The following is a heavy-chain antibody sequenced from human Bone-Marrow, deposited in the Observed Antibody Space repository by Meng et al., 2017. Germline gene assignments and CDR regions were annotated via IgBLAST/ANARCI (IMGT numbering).Heavy chain of an antibody. CDR1: GYTFTSYD. Sequence: SVKVSCKASGYTFTSYDINWVRQAPGQGLEWMGRIIPILGIANYAQKFQGRVTITADKSTSTAYMELSSLRSEDTAVYYCARLTYGDVDYWGQGTLVTVSS. CDR3: ARLTYGDVDY. D-gene: IGHD4-17*01. V-gene: IGHV1-69*04. J-gene: IGHJ4*02. CDR2: IIPILGIA.